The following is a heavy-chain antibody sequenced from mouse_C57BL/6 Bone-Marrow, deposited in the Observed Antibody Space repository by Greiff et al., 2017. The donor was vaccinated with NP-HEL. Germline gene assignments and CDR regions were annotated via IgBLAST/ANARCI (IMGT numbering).Heavy chain of an antibody. J-gene: IGHJ4*01. CDR3: AREKGFVLLGPYYYAMDY. D-gene: IGHD2-12*01. Sequence: QVQLQQSGPELVKPGASVKISCKASGYAFSSSWMNWVKQRPGKGLEWIGRIYPGDGDTNYNGKFKGKATLTADKSSSTAYMQLSSLTSEDSAFYFVAREKGFVLLGPYYYAMDYWVQGTSVTVSS. CDR2: IYPGDGDT. CDR1: GYAFSSSW. V-gene: IGHV1-82*01.